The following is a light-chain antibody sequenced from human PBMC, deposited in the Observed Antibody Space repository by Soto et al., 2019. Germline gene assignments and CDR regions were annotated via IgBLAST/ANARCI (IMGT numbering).Light chain of an antibody. Sequence: DIQMTQSPSSLSASVGDRVTITCQASQDITNYLNWYQQKPGRAPRLLLYDASSLETGVPSRFSGSGSGTDFTLTISSLQPEDVATYYCQHYDHLPITFGQGTRLEI. J-gene: IGKJ5*01. CDR1: QDITNY. CDR3: QHYDHLPIT. CDR2: DAS. V-gene: IGKV1-33*01.